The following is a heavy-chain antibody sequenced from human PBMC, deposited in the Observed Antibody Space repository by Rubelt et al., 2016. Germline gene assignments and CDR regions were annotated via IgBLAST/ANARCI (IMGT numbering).Heavy chain of an antibody. CDR2: IKRKNDGETT. D-gene: IGHD3-16*01. V-gene: IGHV3-15*07. CDR1: SNAW. Sequence: SNAWMNWVRQAPGKGLEWVGRIKRKNDGETTDYAAPVKGSFTISRDDSKNTLYLQMNSLKTEDTAVYYCTKDIWSAYWGQGTLVTVSS. CDR3: TKDIWSAY. J-gene: IGHJ4*02.